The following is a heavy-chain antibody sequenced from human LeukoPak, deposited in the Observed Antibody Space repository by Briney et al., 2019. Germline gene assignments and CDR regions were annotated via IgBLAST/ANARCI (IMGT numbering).Heavy chain of an antibody. CDR2: IYSGGST. CDR3: ARGTSPSLGY. J-gene: IGHJ4*02. Sequence: GGSLRLSCAASGFTISSSYMTWVRQAPGKGLEWVSLIYSGGSTDYADSVKGRFTISRDSSKNTLYLQMNSLRAEDTAVYYCARGTSPSLGYWGQGTLVTVSS. CDR1: GFTISSSY. D-gene: IGHD1-7*01. V-gene: IGHV3-66*01.